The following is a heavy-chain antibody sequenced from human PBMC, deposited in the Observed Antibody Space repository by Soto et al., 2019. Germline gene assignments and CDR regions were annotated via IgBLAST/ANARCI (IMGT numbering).Heavy chain of an antibody. CDR2: IHYSGST. CDR3: ARHEGNGNVWPLDY. J-gene: IGHJ4*02. D-gene: IGHD2-8*01. CDR1: GDSIDTTHSY. Sequence: QVQLLESGPGLVKPSETLSLTCTVSGDSIDTTHSYWAWIRQSPGKGLEWIGNIHYSGSTYYMPSLRSRVTLSVDTSKNQFSLRLTSVTAEDTAVYYCARHEGNGNVWPLDYWGQGILVTVSS. V-gene: IGHV4-39*01.